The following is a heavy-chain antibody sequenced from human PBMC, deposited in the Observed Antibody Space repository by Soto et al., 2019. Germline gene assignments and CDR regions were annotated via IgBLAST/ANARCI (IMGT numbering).Heavy chain of an antibody. V-gene: IGHV2-5*02. Sequence: SGPTLVNPTQTLTLTCTFSGFSFSTSEVSVGWIRQPPGKALEWLGLIYWDDDKRYSPSLKNRLSITKDTSKNQVILTVTNMDPVDAGTYYCAHTLHTSGWPFDYWGQGTLVTVSS. CDR3: AHTLHTSGWPFDY. J-gene: IGHJ4*02. CDR2: IYWDDDK. D-gene: IGHD6-19*01. CDR1: GFSFSTSEVS.